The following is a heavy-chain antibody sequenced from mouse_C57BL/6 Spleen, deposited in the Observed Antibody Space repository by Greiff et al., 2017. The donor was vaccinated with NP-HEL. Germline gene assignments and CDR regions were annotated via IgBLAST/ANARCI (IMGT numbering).Heavy chain of an antibody. J-gene: IGHJ3*01. Sequence: QVQLKESGPELVKPGASVKISCKASGYAFSSSWMNWVKQRPGKGLEWIGRIYPGDGDTNYNGKFKGKATLTADKSSSTAYMQLSSLTSEDSAVYFCARDGSSYRTWFAYWGQGTLVTVSA. D-gene: IGHD1-1*01. V-gene: IGHV1-82*01. CDR1: GYAFSSSW. CDR2: IYPGDGDT. CDR3: ARDGSSYRTWFAY.